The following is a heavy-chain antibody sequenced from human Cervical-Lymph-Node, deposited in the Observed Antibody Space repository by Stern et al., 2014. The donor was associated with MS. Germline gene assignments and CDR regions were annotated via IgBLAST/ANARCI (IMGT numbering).Heavy chain of an antibody. V-gene: IGHV1-46*01. CDR3: AREVAGHRLGMMDV. J-gene: IGHJ6*02. CDR2: INPSGGSA. CDR1: GYTFTSYY. D-gene: IGHD6-19*01. Sequence: QVQLVESGAEVKKPGASVKVSCKACGYTFTSYYMHWVRPAPGQGLEWMGIINPSGGSASYAQKFQGRVTMTRDTSTNTVYMELSSLRSDDTAVYYCAREVAGHRLGMMDVWGQGTTVTVSS.